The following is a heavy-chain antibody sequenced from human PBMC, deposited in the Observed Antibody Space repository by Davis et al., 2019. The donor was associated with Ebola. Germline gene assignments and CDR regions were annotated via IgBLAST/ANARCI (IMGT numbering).Heavy chain of an antibody. Sequence: PSETLSLTCTVSGGSISSSSYYWGWIRQPPGKGLEWIGSIYYSGSTYYNPSLKSRVTISVDTSKNQFSLKLSSVTAADTAVYYCATERYDSSGYYSYYYYYYYMDVWGKGTTVTVSS. J-gene: IGHJ6*03. CDR2: IYYSGST. CDR1: GGSISSSSYY. CDR3: ATERYDSSGYYSYYYYYYYMDV. D-gene: IGHD3-22*01. V-gene: IGHV4-39*07.